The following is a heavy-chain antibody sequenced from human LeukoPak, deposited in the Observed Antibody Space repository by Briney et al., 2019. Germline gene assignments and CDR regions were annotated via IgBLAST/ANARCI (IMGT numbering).Heavy chain of an antibody. CDR2: ISGSGGST. CDR3: AKDHHDFWSGYYYFDY. CDR1: GFTFSSYA. J-gene: IGHJ4*02. D-gene: IGHD3-3*01. Sequence: PGGSLRLSCAASGFTFSSYAMSWVRQAPGEGLEWVSAISGSGGSTYYADSVKGRFTISRDNSKNTLYLQMNSLRAEDTAVYYCAKDHHDFWSGYYYFDYWGQGTLVTVSS. V-gene: IGHV3-23*01.